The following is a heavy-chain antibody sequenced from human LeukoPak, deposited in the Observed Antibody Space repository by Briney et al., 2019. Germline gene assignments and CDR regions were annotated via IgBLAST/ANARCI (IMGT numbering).Heavy chain of an antibody. D-gene: IGHD4-23*01. V-gene: IGHV3-11*01. CDR2: ISTRDNTI. CDR3: ARGARWAYYFDY. Sequence: PGRSLRLSCTASGFTFSDYYMSWIRQTPGKGLEWLSYISTRDNTIQYADSVKGRFTISRDNANNSVFLQMNNLRAEDSAIYYCARGARWAYYFDYWGQGSLVTVSS. J-gene: IGHJ4*02. CDR1: GFTFSDYY.